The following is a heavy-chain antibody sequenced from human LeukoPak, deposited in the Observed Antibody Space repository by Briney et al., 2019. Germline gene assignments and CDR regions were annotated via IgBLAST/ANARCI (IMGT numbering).Heavy chain of an antibody. Sequence: GGSLRLSCAASGFTLSSYAMSWVRQAPGKGLEWVSAISGSGGSTYYADSVKGRFTISRDNSKNTLNLQMNSLRAEDTAVYYCAKLGIVVVVAATTWFDPWGQGTLVTVSS. V-gene: IGHV3-23*01. J-gene: IGHJ5*02. D-gene: IGHD2-15*01. CDR2: ISGSGGST. CDR3: AKLGIVVVVAATTWFDP. CDR1: GFTLSSYA.